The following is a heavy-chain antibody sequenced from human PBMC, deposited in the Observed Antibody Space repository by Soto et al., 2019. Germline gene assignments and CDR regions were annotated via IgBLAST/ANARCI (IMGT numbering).Heavy chain of an antibody. Sequence: PSETLSLTCTVSGGSISSYYWSWIRQPSGKGLEWIGYIYYSGSTNYNPSLKSRVTISVDTSKNQFSLKLSSVTAADTAVYYCARDSLRAAAGKGTNWFDPWGQGTLVTVSS. CDR2: IYYSGST. J-gene: IGHJ5*02. CDR3: ARDSLRAAAGKGTNWFDP. D-gene: IGHD6-13*01. V-gene: IGHV4-59*01. CDR1: GGSISSYY.